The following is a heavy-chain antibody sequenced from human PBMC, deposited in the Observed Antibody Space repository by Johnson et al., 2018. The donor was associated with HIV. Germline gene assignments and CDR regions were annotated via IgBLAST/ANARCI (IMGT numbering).Heavy chain of an antibody. D-gene: IGHD3-10*01. Sequence: VLLVESGGGLVQPGGSLRLSCAASGFTVSSNYMSWVRQAPGKGLEWVSVIYSGGSTYYADSVKGRFTISRDNSKNTLYLQMNTLRAEDTAVYYCARERSLVRGVMPGAFDIWGQGTMVTVSS. V-gene: IGHV3-66*01. J-gene: IGHJ3*02. CDR2: IYSGGST. CDR3: ARERSLVRGVMPGAFDI. CDR1: GFTVSSNY.